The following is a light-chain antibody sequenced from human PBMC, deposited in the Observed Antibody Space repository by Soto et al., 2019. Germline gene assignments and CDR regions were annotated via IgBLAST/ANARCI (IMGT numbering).Light chain of an antibody. CDR2: GAS. Sequence: EIVMTQSPATLSVSPGERATFSCRASLSVSSDLAWYQQNRGQAPRLLIYGASTRATGIPARFSGSGSGTEFTLTISSLQSEDFAVYYCQQYSNWPLTFGGGTKVEIK. J-gene: IGKJ4*01. CDR3: QQYSNWPLT. CDR1: LSVSSD. V-gene: IGKV3-15*01.